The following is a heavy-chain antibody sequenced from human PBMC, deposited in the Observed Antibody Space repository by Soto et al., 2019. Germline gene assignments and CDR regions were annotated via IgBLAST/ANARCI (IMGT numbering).Heavy chain of an antibody. CDR1: GYTFSSYA. D-gene: IGHD2-15*01. J-gene: IGHJ4*02. CDR3: AGGVGFLDY. Sequence: ASVKVSCKASGYTFSSYAIHWVRQAPGQGLEWMGWIHAGNGNTKYSQSFQGRVTISRDTSATTAYMELNSLRSEDTAVYYCAGGVGFLDYWGQGNLVTVSS. CDR2: IHAGNGNT. V-gene: IGHV1-3*01.